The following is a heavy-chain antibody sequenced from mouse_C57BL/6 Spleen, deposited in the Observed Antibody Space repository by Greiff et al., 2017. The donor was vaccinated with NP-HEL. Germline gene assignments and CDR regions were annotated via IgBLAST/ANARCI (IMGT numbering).Heavy chain of an antibody. D-gene: IGHD1-1*01. V-gene: IGHV1-55*01. CDR2: IYPGSGST. CDR1: GYTFTSYW. J-gene: IGHJ1*03. Sequence: QVQLKQPGAELVKPGASVKMSCKASGYTFTSYWITWVKQRPGQGLEWIGDIYPGSGSTNYNEKFKSKATLTVDTSSSTAYMQLSSLTSEDSAVYYCAREDYGSSWYFDVWGTGTTVTVSS. CDR3: AREDYGSSWYFDV.